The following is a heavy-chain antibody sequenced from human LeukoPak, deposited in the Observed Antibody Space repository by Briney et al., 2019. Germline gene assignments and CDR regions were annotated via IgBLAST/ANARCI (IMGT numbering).Heavy chain of an antibody. CDR3: ARRAPNYATDV. CDR2: IFYSGST. V-gene: IGHV4-39*01. D-gene: IGHD2-8*01. Sequence: NSSETLSLTCTVSGGSISCSSYYWGWIRQPPGKGLEWIGNIFYSGSTHYKPSLKSRVTISVDTSKNQFSLKLSSVTAADTAVYYCARRAPNYATDVWGQGTTVTVSS. CDR1: GGSISCSSYY. J-gene: IGHJ6*02.